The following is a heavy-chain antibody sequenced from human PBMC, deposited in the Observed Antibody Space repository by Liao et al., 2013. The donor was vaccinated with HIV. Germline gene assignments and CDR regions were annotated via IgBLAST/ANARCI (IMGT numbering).Heavy chain of an antibody. D-gene: IGHD1-1*01. J-gene: IGHJ6*03. V-gene: IGHV4-61*02. Sequence: QVQLQESGPGLVKPSQTLSLTCTVSGGSIKSGTYYWNWIRQPAGQGLEWIGRVYTSGSTNYNPSLESRVTISIDTSKNQFSLKLSSVTAADTAVYYCARETGLARQYFHYQMDVWGKGTTVTVS. CDR2: VYTSGST. CDR3: ARETGLARQYFHYQMDV. CDR1: GGSIKSGTYY.